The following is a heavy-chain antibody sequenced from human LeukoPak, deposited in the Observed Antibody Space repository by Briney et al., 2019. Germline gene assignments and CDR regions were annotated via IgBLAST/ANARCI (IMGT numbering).Heavy chain of an antibody. D-gene: IGHD5-12*01. CDR2: INPNSGGT. Sequence: GASVKVSCKASGYTFTGYYMHWVRQAPGQGLEWMGWINPNSGGTNYAQKFQGRVTMTRDTSISTAYMELSRLRSDDTAVYYCARGVRGYSGYDYYYYYYMDVWGKGTTVTVSS. J-gene: IGHJ6*03. CDR3: ARGVRGYSGYDYYYYYYMDV. CDR1: GYTFTGYY. V-gene: IGHV1-2*02.